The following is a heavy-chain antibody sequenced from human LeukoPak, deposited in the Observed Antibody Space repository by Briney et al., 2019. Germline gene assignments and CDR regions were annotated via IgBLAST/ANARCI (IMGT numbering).Heavy chain of an antibody. J-gene: IGHJ4*02. V-gene: IGHV4-39*07. D-gene: IGHD4-23*01. CDR2: IYYSGST. CDR1: GGSISSSSYY. Sequence: SETLSLTRTVSGGSISSSSYYWGWIRQPPGKGLEWIGSIYYSGSTYYNPSLKSRVTISVDTSKNQFSLKLSSVTAADTAVYYCARVGSTVVTVDYWGQGTLVTVSS. CDR3: ARVGSTVVTVDY.